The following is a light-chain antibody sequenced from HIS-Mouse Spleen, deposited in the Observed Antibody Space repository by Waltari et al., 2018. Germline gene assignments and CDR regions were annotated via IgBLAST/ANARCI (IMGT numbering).Light chain of an antibody. CDR3: SSYTSSSTGV. V-gene: IGLV2-14*03. CDR1: SSDVAGYNY. Sequence: QSALTQPASVSGSPGQSITISCTGTSSDVAGYNYVSWYQQHPGKAPKLMIYDVSNRPSGVSNRFSGSKSGNTASLTISGLQAEDEADYYCSSYTSSSTGVFGGGTKLTVL. CDR2: DVS. J-gene: IGLJ2*01.